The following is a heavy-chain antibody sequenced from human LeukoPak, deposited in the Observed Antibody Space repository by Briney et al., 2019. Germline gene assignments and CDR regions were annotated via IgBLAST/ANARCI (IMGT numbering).Heavy chain of an antibody. CDR3: ARGEISSSLTSYYYYGMDV. CDR2: IYYSGST. J-gene: IGHJ6*02. Sequence: SETLSLTCTVSGGSISSYYWSWIRQPPGKGLEWIGYIYYSGSTNYNPSLESRVTISVDTSKNQFSLKLSSVTAADTAVYYCARGEISSSLTSYYYYGMDVWGQGTTVTVSS. D-gene: IGHD6-13*01. V-gene: IGHV4-59*08. CDR1: GGSISSYY.